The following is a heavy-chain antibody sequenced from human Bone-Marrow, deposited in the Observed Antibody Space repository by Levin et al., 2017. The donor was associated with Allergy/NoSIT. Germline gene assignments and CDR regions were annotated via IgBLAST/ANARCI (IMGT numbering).Heavy chain of an antibody. CDR2: IYYSGST. J-gene: IGHJ5*02. V-gene: IGHV4-39*01. D-gene: IGHD6-19*01. CDR1: GGSIRSSSYY. Sequence: SQTLSLPCTVSGGSIRSSSYYWGWIRQPPGKGLEWIGSIYYSGSTYYNPSLKSRVTISVDTSKNQFSLKLSSVTAADTAVYYCARHYSSGWYLNWFDPWGQGTLVTVSS. CDR3: ARHYSSGWYLNWFDP.